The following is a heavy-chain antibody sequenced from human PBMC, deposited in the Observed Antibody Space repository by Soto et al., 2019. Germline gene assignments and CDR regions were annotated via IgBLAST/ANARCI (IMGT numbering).Heavy chain of an antibody. Sequence: QVQLVESGGGVVQPGRSLRLSCAVSGFTVSTYGMHWVRQAPGKGLEWVAVISRDGGTKYYADAVKGRFTISRDNSRNTLCLEMNRLRGDDMAVYYCTGEVASGYWGQGTLVTVSS. J-gene: IGHJ4*02. V-gene: IGHV3-30*03. D-gene: IGHD2-8*02. CDR3: TGEVASGY. CDR2: ISRDGGTK. CDR1: GFTVSTYG.